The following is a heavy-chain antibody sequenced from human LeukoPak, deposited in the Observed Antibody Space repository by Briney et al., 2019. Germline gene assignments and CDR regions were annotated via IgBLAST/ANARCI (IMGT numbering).Heavy chain of an antibody. CDR2: ISSSSSYI. V-gene: IGHV3-21*01. Sequence: GGSLRLSCAASGFTFSSYSMNWVRQAPGKGLEWVSSISSSSSYIYYADSVKGRFTISRDNAKNSLYLQMNSLKAEDTAVYYCARRYRIQKMIVVVTPVYYMDVWGKGTTVTISS. CDR1: GFTFSSYS. CDR3: ARRYRIQKMIVVVTPVYYMDV. J-gene: IGHJ6*03. D-gene: IGHD3-22*01.